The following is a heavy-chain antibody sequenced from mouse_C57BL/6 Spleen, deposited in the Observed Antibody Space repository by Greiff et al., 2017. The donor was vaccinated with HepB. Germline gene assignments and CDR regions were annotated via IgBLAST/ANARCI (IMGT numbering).Heavy chain of an antibody. Sequence: EVQLQQSGPGLVKPSQSLSLTCSVTGYSITSGYYWNWIRQFPGNKLEWMGYISYDGSNNYNPSLKNRISITRDTSKNQFFLKLNSVTTEDTATYYCARDHGGYFDVWGTGTTVTVSS. J-gene: IGHJ1*03. CDR3: ARDHGGYFDV. CDR1: GYSITSGYY. CDR2: ISYDGSN. V-gene: IGHV3-6*01.